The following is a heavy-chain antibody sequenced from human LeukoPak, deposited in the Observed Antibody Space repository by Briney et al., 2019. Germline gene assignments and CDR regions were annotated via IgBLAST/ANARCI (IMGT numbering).Heavy chain of an antibody. Sequence: PGGSLRLSCAASGFTFSSYAMSWVRQAPGKGLEWVSAISGSGGSTYYADSVKGRFTISRDNSKNTLYLQMNSLRAEDTAVYYCARDRASRYGMDAWGQGTTVTVSS. CDR1: GFTFSSYA. CDR3: ARDRASRYGMDA. D-gene: IGHD3-10*01. V-gene: IGHV3-23*01. J-gene: IGHJ6*02. CDR2: ISGSGGST.